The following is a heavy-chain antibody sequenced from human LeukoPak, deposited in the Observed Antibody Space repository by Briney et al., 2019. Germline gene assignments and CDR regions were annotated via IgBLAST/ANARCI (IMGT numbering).Heavy chain of an antibody. CDR3: ARNCGGDCYSYDY. J-gene: IGHJ4*02. D-gene: IGHD2-21*02. CDR1: GYSFTSYW. V-gene: IGHV5-51*01. Sequence: GESLKTSWKGSGYSFTSYWIGWVRQMPGKGLEWMGIIYPVDSDTRYSPSFQGQVTISADKSISTAYLQWSSLKASDTAMYYCARNCGGDCYSYDYWGQGTLVTVSS. CDR2: IYPVDSDT.